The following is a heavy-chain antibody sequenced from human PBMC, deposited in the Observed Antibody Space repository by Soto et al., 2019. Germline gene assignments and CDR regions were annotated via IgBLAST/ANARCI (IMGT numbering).Heavy chain of an antibody. CDR3: ARGRYDYVWGTRAH. CDR1: GGTFSSYA. Sequence: SVKVSCKASGGTFSSYAISWVRQAPGQGLEWMGGIIPIFGTANYAQKFQGRVTITADESTSTAYMELSSLRSEDTAVYYCARGRYDYVWGTRAHWGQGTLVTAPQ. J-gene: IGHJ4*02. CDR2: IIPIFGTA. D-gene: IGHD3-16*01. V-gene: IGHV1-69*13.